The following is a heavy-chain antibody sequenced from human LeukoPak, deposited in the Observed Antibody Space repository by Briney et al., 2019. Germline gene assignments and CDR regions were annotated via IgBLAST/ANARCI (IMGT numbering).Heavy chain of an antibody. CDR1: GFTFSRYD. Sequence: GGSLRLSCAASGFTFSRYDIHWVRQATGKGLEWVSAIGTAGDTYYSDSVRGRFTISRENAKNSLYLQMNSLRAGDTAMYYCTRVSSKGSGGFDAFDIWGQGTMVTVSS. V-gene: IGHV3-13*01. J-gene: IGHJ3*02. CDR2: IGTAGDT. D-gene: IGHD3-10*01. CDR3: TRVSSKGSGGFDAFDI.